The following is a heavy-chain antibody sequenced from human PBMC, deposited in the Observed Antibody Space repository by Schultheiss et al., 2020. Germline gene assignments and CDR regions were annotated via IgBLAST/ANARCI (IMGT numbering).Heavy chain of an antibody. Sequence: GGSLRLSCAASGFTFSSYAMSWVRQAPGKGLEWVSAISGSGGSTYYADSVKGRFTISRDNAKNSLYLQMNSLRAEDTAVYYCARGRWNYDFWSGYYYYGIDVWGQGTTVTGS. D-gene: IGHD3-3*01. CDR2: ISGSGGST. CDR3: ARGRWNYDFWSGYYYYGIDV. J-gene: IGHJ6*02. CDR1: GFTFSSYA. V-gene: IGHV3-23*01.